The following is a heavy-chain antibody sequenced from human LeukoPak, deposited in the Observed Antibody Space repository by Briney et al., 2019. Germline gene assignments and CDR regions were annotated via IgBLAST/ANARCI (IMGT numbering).Heavy chain of an antibody. CDR2: ISGSGGST. CDR3: AGEKQYSSGWYATFDY. V-gene: IGHV3-23*01. CDR1: GFTFSSYA. J-gene: IGHJ4*02. Sequence: SGGSLRLSCAASGFTFSSYAMSWVRQAPGKGLEWVSAISGSGGSTYYADSVKGRFTISRDNSKNTLYLQMNSLRAEDTAVYYCAGEKQYSSGWYATFDYWGQGTLVTVSS. D-gene: IGHD6-19*01.